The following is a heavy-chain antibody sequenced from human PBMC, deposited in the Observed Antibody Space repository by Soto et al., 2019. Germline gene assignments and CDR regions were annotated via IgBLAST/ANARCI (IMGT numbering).Heavy chain of an antibody. Sequence: QITLKESGPTLVKPTQTLTLTCTFSGFSLSTSGVGVGWIRQPPGKALEWLALIYWDDDKRYSPSLKSRLTMSKDTSKDQVVLTMTITGRVDTATYYWAHRRRRRYFDYWGQGTLGTVSS. CDR2: IYWDDDK. V-gene: IGHV2-5*02. J-gene: IGHJ4*02. CDR3: AHRRRRRYFDY. CDR1: GFSLSTSGVG.